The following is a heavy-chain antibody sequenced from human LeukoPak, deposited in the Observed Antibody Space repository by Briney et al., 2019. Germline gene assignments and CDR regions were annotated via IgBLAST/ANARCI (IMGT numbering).Heavy chain of an antibody. CDR1: GFTFSSYW. D-gene: IGHD3-22*01. CDR2: IKQDGSEK. J-gene: IGHJ4*02. Sequence: GGSLRLSCAASGFTFSSYWMSWVRQAPGKGLEWVANIKQDGSEKYYVDSVKGRFTISRDNAKNSLYLQMNSLRAEDTAVYYCARAIGPYYYDSSGYFYFDYWWQGTLVTVSS. V-gene: IGHV3-7*01. CDR3: ARAIGPYYYDSSGYFYFDY.